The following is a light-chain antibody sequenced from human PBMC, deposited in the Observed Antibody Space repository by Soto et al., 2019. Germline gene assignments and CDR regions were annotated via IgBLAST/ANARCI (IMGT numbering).Light chain of an antibody. CDR2: EAT. J-gene: IGLJ2*01. Sequence: QSVLTQPASVSGSPGQSITISCTGTSSDIGSSNLVSWYQQHPGKAPKLMIYEATKRPSGISDRFSGSKSGNTASLTISGLQAEDEANYYCCSYAGSTTYVLFGAGTKLTVL. CDR1: SSDIGSSNL. CDR3: CSYAGSTTYVL. V-gene: IGLV2-23*01.